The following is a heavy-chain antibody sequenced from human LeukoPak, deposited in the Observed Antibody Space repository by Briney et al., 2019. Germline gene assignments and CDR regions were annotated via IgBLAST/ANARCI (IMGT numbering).Heavy chain of an antibody. J-gene: IGHJ3*02. CDR1: GGSFSGYY. Sequence: SETLSLTCAVYGGSFSGYYWSWIRQPPGKGLEWIGEINHSGSTNYNPSLKSRVTISVDTSKNQFSLKLSSVTAADTAVYYCASSTIMITFGGADAFDIWGQGTMVTVSS. CDR3: ASSTIMITFGGADAFDI. CDR2: INHSGST. V-gene: IGHV4-34*01. D-gene: IGHD3-16*01.